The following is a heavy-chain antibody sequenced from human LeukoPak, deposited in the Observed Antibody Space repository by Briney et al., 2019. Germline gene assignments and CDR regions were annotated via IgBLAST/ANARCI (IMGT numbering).Heavy chain of an antibody. V-gene: IGHV3-30*03. CDR1: GFTFSSCG. CDR3: AELGITMIGGV. Sequence: GGSLRLSCAASGFTFSSCGMHWVRQAPGKGLEWVADISYDGSNKYYADSVKGRFTISRDNAKNSLYLHMNSLRDEDTAVYYCAELGITMIGGVWGKGTMVTISS. D-gene: IGHD3-10*02. J-gene: IGHJ6*04. CDR2: ISYDGSNK.